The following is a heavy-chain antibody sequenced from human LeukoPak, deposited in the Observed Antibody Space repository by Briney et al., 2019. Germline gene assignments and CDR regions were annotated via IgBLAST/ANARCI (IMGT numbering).Heavy chain of an antibody. CDR3: STGSGHAFDI. V-gene: IGHV3-74*01. Sequence: QPGGSLRLSCAAPGFTFSSYWMHWVRQVPGKGLVWVSRINSDGSSTSYADSVKGRFTISRDNAKNTLYVQMNSLRAEDTAVYYCSTGSGHAFDIWGRGTMVTVSS. CDR2: INSDGSST. D-gene: IGHD3-10*01. CDR1: GFTFSSYW. J-gene: IGHJ3*02.